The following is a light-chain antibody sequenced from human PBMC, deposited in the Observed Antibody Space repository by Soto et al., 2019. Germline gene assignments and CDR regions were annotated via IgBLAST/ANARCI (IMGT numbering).Light chain of an antibody. V-gene: IGLV2-8*01. J-gene: IGLJ3*02. CDR3: TSYAGYKIWV. CDR1: SSDIGAYKY. CDR2: EVS. Sequence: QSALTQPPSASGSPGQSVTISCTGTSSDIGAYKYVSWYQHHPGKAPKLMIYEVSERPSGVPDRFSGSKSGNPASLTVSGLQAEDEADYYCTSYAGYKIWVFGGGTKLTVL.